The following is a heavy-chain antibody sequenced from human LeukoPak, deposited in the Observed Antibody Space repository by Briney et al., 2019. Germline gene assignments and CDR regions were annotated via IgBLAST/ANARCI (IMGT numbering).Heavy chain of an antibody. CDR3: ARTYDSSGYYYALLGRDAFDI. D-gene: IGHD3-22*01. CDR1: GGSISSSGYY. Sequence: SETLSLTCTVSGGSISSSGYYWGWIRQPPGKGLEWIGEINHSGSTNYNPSLKSRVTISVDTSKNQFSLKLSSVTAADTAVYYCARTYDSSGYYYALLGRDAFDIWGQGTMVTVSS. V-gene: IGHV4-39*07. J-gene: IGHJ3*02. CDR2: INHSGST.